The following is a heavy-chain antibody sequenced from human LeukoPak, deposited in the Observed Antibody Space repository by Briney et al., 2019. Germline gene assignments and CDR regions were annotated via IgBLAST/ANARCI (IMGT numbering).Heavy chain of an antibody. CDR2: INSDGSST. J-gene: IGHJ4*02. CDR3: ARDAHYYYGSGSYIMDY. D-gene: IGHD3-10*01. CDR1: GFTFSSYW. Sequence: PGGSLRLSCAASGFTFSSYWMHWVRQAPGKGLVWVSRINSDGSSTSYADSVKGRFTISRDNAKNTLYLQMNSLRAEDTAVYYCARDAHYYYGSGSYIMDYWGQGTLVTVSS. V-gene: IGHV3-74*01.